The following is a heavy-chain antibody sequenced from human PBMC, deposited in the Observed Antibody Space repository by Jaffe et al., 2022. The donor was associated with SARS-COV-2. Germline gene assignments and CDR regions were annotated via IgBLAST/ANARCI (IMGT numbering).Heavy chain of an antibody. CDR1: GFTFSSYS. CDR3: ARAGVAVAGHYYLTPPFD. Sequence: EVQLVESGGGLVKPGGSLRLSCAASGFTFSSYSMNWVRQAPGKGLEWVSSISSSSSYIYYADSVKGRFTISRDNAKNSLYLQMNSLRAEDTAVYYCARAGVAVAGHYYLTPPFDWGQGTLVTVSS. J-gene: IGHJ4*02. D-gene: IGHD6-19*01. CDR2: ISSSSSYI. V-gene: IGHV3-21*01.